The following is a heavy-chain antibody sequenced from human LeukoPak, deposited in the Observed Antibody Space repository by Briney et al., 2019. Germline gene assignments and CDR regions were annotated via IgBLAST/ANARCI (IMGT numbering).Heavy chain of an antibody. CDR2: ISYDGSNK. CDR3: AKDLARYYFDY. CDR1: GFTFSSYG. V-gene: IGHV3-30*18. J-gene: IGHJ4*02. Sequence: PGGSLRLSCAASGFTFSSYGMHWVRQAPGKGLEWVAVISYDGSNKYYAASVKGRFTISRDNSKNTLYLQMNSLRAEDTAVYYCAKDLARYYFDYWGQGTLVTVSS.